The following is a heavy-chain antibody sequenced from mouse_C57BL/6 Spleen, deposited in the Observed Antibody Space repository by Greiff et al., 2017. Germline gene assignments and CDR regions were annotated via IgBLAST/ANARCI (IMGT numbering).Heavy chain of an antibody. CDR3: ARPPQAIAMDY. Sequence: DVKLVESGGGLVKPGGSLKLSCAASGFTFSDYGMHWVRQAPEKGLEWVAYISSGSSTIYYADTVKGRFTISRDNAKNTLFLQMTSLRSEDTAMYYCARPPQAIAMDYWGQGTSVTVSS. CDR1: GFTFSDYG. CDR2: ISSGSSTI. D-gene: IGHD3-2*02. V-gene: IGHV5-17*01. J-gene: IGHJ4*01.